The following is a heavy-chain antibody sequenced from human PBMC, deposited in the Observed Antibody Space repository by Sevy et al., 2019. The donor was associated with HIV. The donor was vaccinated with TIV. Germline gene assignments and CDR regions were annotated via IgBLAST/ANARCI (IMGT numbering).Heavy chain of an antibody. D-gene: IGHD3-3*01. CDR3: AKDYMLNLWRGYFDS. J-gene: IGHJ4*02. CDR1: GLTFNSHA. CDR2: ISGSGETT. Sequence: QPGGSLRLSCAASGLTFNSHAMSWVRQPPGRGLEWVSAISGSGETTVYADSVRGRFTISRDNSKNTLFLVMNSLRAEDTAVYYCAKDYMLNLWRGYFDSWGQGTLVTVSS. V-gene: IGHV3-23*01.